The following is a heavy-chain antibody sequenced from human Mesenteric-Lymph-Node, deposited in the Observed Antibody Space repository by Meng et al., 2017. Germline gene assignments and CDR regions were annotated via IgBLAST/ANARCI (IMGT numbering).Heavy chain of an antibody. Sequence: GGSLRLSCAASGFTFDDYAMHWVRQAPGKGLEWVSGISWNSGSIGYADSVKGRFTISRDNAKNSLYLQMNSLRAEDTALYYCAKDVYSSSWYHWYFDLWGHGTLVTVSS. CDR3: AKDVYSSSWYHWYFDL. V-gene: IGHV3-9*01. J-gene: IGHJ2*01. CDR2: ISWNSGSI. CDR1: GFTFDDYA. D-gene: IGHD6-13*01.